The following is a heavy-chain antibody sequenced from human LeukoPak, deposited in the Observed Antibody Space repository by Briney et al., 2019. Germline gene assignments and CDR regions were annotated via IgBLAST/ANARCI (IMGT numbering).Heavy chain of an antibody. CDR1: GYTFTSYY. V-gene: IGHV1-46*01. J-gene: IGHJ4*02. CDR2: INPSGGST. Sequence: ASVKVSCKAPGYTFTSYYMHWVRQAPGQGLEWMGIINPSGGSTSYAQKFQGRVTMTRDMSTSTVYMELSSLRSEDTAVYYCARVGRRVATIRGAFDYWGQGTLVTVSS. CDR3: ARVGRRVATIRGAFDY. D-gene: IGHD5-12*01.